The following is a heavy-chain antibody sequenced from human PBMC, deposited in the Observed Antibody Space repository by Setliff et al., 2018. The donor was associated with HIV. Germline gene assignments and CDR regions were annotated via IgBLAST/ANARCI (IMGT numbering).Heavy chain of an antibody. CDR3: ARLAIPAATTDY. Sequence: SETLSLTCAVYGGSFSDYYWSWIRQPPGKGLEWIGEINHSGSTNYNPSLKSRPTISVDTSKNQFSLKLNSVTAADTAVYYCARLAIPAATTDYWGQGTLVTVSS. V-gene: IGHV4-34*01. J-gene: IGHJ4*02. CDR2: INHSGST. CDR1: GGSFSDYY. D-gene: IGHD2-2*01.